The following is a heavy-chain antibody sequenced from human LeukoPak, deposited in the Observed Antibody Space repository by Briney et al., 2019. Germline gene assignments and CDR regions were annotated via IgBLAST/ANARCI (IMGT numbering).Heavy chain of an antibody. J-gene: IGHJ4*02. V-gene: IGHV1-18*01. CDR2: ISAYNGNT. CDR3: ARDQIVDYYDSSGYWGY. CDR1: GYTFTSYG. D-gene: IGHD3-22*01. Sequence: EASVKVSCKASGYTFTSYGISWVRQAPGQGLEWMGWISAYNGNTNYAQKLQGRVTMTTDTSTSTAYMELRSLRSDDTAVYYCARDQIVDYYDSSGYWGYWGQGTLVTVSS.